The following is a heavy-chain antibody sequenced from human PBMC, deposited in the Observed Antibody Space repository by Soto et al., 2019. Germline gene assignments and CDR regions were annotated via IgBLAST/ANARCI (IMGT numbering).Heavy chain of an antibody. CDR1: GFTFSSYA. CDR2: ISYDGSNK. Sequence: QVQLVESGGGVVQPGRSLRLSCATSGFTFSSYAMHWVRQTRGKGLEWVAVISYDGSNKYYADSVKGRFTISIDNSKNTLYLQMHSLIAQDTAVYYCARGPTTAMFRGYFDYWGQGTLVNVSS. CDR3: ARGPTTAMFRGYFDY. J-gene: IGHJ4*02. V-gene: IGHV3-30-3*01. D-gene: IGHD5-18*01.